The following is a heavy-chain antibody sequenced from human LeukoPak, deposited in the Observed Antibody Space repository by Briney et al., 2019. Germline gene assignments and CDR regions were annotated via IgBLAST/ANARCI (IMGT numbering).Heavy chain of an antibody. V-gene: IGHV1-8*01. CDR1: GYTFISYD. D-gene: IGHD6-19*01. J-gene: IGHJ4*02. Sequence: GASVKVSCKPSGYTFISYDINWVRQAPGQGLEWMGWMNPNSANTGYAEKFQDRVTMTRNTSISTAYMELRGLTAEDTATYYRLRVAGSPDFWGQGTPVTVTS. CDR3: LRVAGSPDF. CDR2: MNPNSANT.